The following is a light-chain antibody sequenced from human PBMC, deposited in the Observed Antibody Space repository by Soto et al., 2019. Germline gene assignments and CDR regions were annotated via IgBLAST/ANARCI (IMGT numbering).Light chain of an antibody. CDR1: QSLSSSY. V-gene: IGKV3-15*01. Sequence: EILFTQSPVTPSLSPWEIATLSCRAIQSLSSSYFAWYQHKPGQGPRLLIYGASTRATSFPARFSGSGSGTDFTLTISSLQSEDFAVYYCQQYHNWPPITFGQGTRLEIK. CDR2: GAS. J-gene: IGKJ5*01. CDR3: QQYHNWPPIT.